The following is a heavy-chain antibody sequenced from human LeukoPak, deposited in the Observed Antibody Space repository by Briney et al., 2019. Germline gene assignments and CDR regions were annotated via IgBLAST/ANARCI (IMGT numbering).Heavy chain of an antibody. J-gene: IGHJ4*02. CDR2: IYHSGST. Sequence: YIYHSGSTYYNPSLKSRVTISVDRSKNQFSLKLSSVTAADTAVYYCARASHYGSGSYYFDYWGQGTLVTVSS. CDR3: ARASHYGSGSYYFDY. D-gene: IGHD3-10*01. V-gene: IGHV4-30-2*01.